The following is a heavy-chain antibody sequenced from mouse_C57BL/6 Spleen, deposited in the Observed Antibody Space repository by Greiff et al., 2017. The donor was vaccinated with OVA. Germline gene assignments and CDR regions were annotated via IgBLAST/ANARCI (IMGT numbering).Heavy chain of an antibody. CDR2: IYPGDGDT. CDR1: GYAFSSSW. D-gene: IGHD1-1*01. V-gene: IGHV1-82*01. CDR3: ARGDYCSDY. Sequence: VQLQQSGPELVKPGASVKISCKASGYAFSSSWMNWVKQRPGKGLEWIGRIYPGDGDTNYNGKFKGKATLNADKYSSTAYMQLSSLTSEESAGYFCARGDYCSDYWGQGTTLTVSS. J-gene: IGHJ2*01.